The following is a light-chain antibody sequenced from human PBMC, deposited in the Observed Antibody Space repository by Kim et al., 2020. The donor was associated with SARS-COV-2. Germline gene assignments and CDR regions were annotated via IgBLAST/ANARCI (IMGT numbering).Light chain of an antibody. CDR1: SSDVGSYVL. J-gene: IGLJ3*02. Sequence: QSITLSCTGSSSDVGSYVLVSWYQQHPGKAPKFIIYEVTKRPSGVSYRFSGSKSGNTASLTISGLQPEDEADYHCSSYAGSSTLWVFGGGTQLTVL. CDR3: SSYAGSSTLWV. V-gene: IGLV2-23*02. CDR2: EVT.